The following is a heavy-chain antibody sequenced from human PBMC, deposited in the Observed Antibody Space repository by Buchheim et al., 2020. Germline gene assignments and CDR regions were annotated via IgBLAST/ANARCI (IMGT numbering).Heavy chain of an antibody. CDR2: INPNSGGT. D-gene: IGHD2-2*02. J-gene: IGHJ6*02. CDR1: GYTFTGYY. Sequence: QVQLVQSGAEVKKPGASVKVSCKASGYTFTGYYMHWVRQAPGQGLEWMGWINPNSGGTNYAQKFQGWVTMTRDTSISKAYMELSRLRSDDTAVYYCARDRGCSSTSCYTWAYYYYGMDVWGQGTT. V-gene: IGHV1-2*04. CDR3: ARDRGCSSTSCYTWAYYYYGMDV.